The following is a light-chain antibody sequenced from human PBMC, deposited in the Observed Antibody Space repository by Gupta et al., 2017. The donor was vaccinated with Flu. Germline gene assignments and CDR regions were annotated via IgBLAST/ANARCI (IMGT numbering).Light chain of an antibody. Sequence: SITISCTGTSSDVGSYNYVSWYQHYPGKAPKLMIYEVINRPSGVTNRFSGSKSGNTASLTISGLQAEDEADYYCSSYTSSNSLEFGGGTKLTVL. CDR3: SSYTSSNSLE. CDR1: SSDVGSYNY. CDR2: EVI. J-gene: IGLJ3*02. V-gene: IGLV2-14*01.